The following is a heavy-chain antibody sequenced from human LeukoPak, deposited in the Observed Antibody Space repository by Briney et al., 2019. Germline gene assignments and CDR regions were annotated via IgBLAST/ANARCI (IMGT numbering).Heavy chain of an antibody. CDR1: GFTFNTAW. V-gene: IGHV3-15*01. D-gene: IGHD3-10*01. CDR3: TTDRGITIRPLFDY. Sequence: GGSLRLSCAASGFTFNTAWMSWVRQAPGKGLEWVGHIKGEPDGGTTHYAAPVKGRFFISRDDSKNTLYLYMNSLKSDDTAVYYCTTDRGITIRPLFDYWGQGTLVTVSP. J-gene: IGHJ4*02. CDR2: IKGEPDGGTT.